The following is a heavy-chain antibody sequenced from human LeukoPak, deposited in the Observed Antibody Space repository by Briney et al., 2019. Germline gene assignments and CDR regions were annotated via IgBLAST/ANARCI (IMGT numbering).Heavy chain of an antibody. V-gene: IGHV4-39*07. J-gene: IGHJ4*02. CDR2: IYYSAST. Sequence: KASETLSFTCTGSGGCISSSSYYWGWIRQPPGKGLEWIGSIYYSASTSYNSSLKSRVTMSVATSKAHFSLKLSSVTAADTAVYYCARDGRGHFDYWGQGTLVTVSS. CDR3: ARDGRGHFDY. CDR1: GGCISSSSYY.